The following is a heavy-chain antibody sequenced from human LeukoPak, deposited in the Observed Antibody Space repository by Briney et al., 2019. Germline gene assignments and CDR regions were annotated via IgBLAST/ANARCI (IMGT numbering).Heavy chain of an antibody. CDR3: ARFRGSGRPYGMDV. J-gene: IGHJ6*02. CDR1: GFIFSDYY. CDR2: INNHGTTI. D-gene: IGHD3-10*01. Sequence: GGSLGLSCAASGFIFSDYYMSWIRQPPGKGLEWVSYINNHGTTIYYADSVKGRFTISRDNAKNSLYLQINSLRAEDTAVYYCARFRGSGRPYGMDVWGQGTTVTVSS. V-gene: IGHV3-11*01.